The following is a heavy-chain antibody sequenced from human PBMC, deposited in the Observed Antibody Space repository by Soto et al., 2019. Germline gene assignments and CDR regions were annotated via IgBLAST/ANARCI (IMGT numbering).Heavy chain of an antibody. V-gene: IGHV4-4*02. CDR3: ARASGGNSGWGHWSDP. CDR2: VSEAGDT. D-gene: IGHD2-21*02. Sequence: PSETLSLTCAVSGGSISGHDWWSWVRQPPKKGLEWIGEVSEAGDTNYNPSLKSRATMSVDKSKNQFSLKLTSVTAADTAVYYCARASGGNSGWGHWSDPWGQGTRVTVSS. J-gene: IGHJ5*02. CDR1: GGSISGHDW.